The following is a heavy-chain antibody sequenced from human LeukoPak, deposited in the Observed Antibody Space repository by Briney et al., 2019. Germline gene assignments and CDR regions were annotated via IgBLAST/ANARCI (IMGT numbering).Heavy chain of an antibody. CDR2: INYSGST. J-gene: IGHJ4*02. Sequence: SETLSLTCTVSGGSISSSSCYWGWIRQPPGKGLEWIGSINYSGSTYYNPSLKSRVTIFVDTSKNQFSLKLSSVTAADTAVYYCARGVVIAPQTFDYWGQGTLVTVSS. V-gene: IGHV4-39*07. CDR3: ARGVVIAPQTFDY. D-gene: IGHD2-21*01. CDR1: GGSISSSSCY.